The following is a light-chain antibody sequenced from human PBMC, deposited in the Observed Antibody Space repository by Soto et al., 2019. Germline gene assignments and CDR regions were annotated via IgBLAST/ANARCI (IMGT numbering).Light chain of an antibody. V-gene: IGLV2-14*01. CDR3: CSYTSISTVV. CDR2: GVR. Sequence: QSVLTQPASVSGSPGQSITISCTGTSSDVGGYNYVSWYQHHPGKAPKLILFGVRDRPSGVSHRFSGSKSGNTASLTISGIKDEEAADYYCCSYTSISTVVFGGGTKLTVL. CDR1: SSDVGGYNY. J-gene: IGLJ2*01.